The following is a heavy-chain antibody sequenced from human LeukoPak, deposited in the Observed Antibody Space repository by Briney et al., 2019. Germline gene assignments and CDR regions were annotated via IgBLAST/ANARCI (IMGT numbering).Heavy chain of an antibody. D-gene: IGHD7-27*01. CDR1: GYTFTGYY. J-gene: IGHJ3*02. CDR2: INLNSGGT. V-gene: IGHV1-2*02. CDR3: ARTRLTGDPYEAFDI. Sequence: EASVKVSCKASGYTFTGYYMHWGRQAPGQGLEWMGWINLNSGGTKYAQKLQGRVTMPRDTSITTAYMELTSLEFDDTAVYYCARTRLTGDPYEAFDIWGQGTMVTVSS.